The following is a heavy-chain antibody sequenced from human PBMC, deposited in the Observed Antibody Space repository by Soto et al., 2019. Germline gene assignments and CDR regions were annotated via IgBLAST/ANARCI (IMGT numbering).Heavy chain of an antibody. CDR2: IYYSGST. CDR1: RDSISSGGYY. D-gene: IGHD2-15*01. J-gene: IGHJ4*02. V-gene: IGHV4-31*03. CDR3: ARGSTVAAILFDY. Sequence: QVQLQESGPGLVKPSQTLSLTCTVSRDSISSGGYYWSWIRQHPGKGLEWIGYIYYSGSTYYNPSLKSRVIISVDTSKNQFSLKLSSVTAADTAVYYCARGSTVAAILFDYWGQGTLVTVSS.